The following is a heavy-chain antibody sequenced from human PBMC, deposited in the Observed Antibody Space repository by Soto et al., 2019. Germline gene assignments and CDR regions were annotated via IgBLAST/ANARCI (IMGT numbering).Heavy chain of an antibody. V-gene: IGHV3-23*01. CDR2: ISGTGGST. J-gene: IGHJ4*02. CDR1: GFTFNNYA. CDR3: AKDRLGANFDC. D-gene: IGHD1-26*01. Sequence: PGXSLRLSCAASGFTFNNYAMNWVRQAPGKGLEWVATISGTGGSTYYADSVKGRFTISRDNSKNTLHLQMNSLRVEDTAVYYCAKDRLGANFDCWGEGTQVTXSS.